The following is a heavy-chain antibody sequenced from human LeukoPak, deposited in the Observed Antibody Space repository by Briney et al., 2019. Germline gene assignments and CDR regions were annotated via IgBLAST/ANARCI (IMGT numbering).Heavy chain of an antibody. J-gene: IGHJ4*02. D-gene: IGHD3-10*01. CDR2: IYYSGST. Sequence: PSETLSLTCTVSGGSISSSSYYWGWIRQPPGKGLEWIGSIYYSGSTYYNPSLKSRVTISVDTSKNQFSLKLSSVTAADTAVYYCARVSLWFGELSHYWGQGTLVTVSS. CDR1: GGSISSSSYY. V-gene: IGHV4-39*07. CDR3: ARVSLWFGELSHY.